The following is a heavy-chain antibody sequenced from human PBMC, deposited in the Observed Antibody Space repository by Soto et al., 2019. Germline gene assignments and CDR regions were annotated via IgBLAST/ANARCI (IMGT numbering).Heavy chain of an antibody. CDR1: GFTFRSYA. Sequence: PGGSLRLSCAASGFTFRSYAMSWVRQAPGKGLEWVSAISGSGGSTYYADSVKGRFTISRDNSKNTLYLQMNSLRAEDTAVYYCAKERRGYSGYDTTFPDYWGQGTLVSVSS. D-gene: IGHD5-12*01. V-gene: IGHV3-23*01. J-gene: IGHJ4*02. CDR3: AKERRGYSGYDTTFPDY. CDR2: ISGSGGST.